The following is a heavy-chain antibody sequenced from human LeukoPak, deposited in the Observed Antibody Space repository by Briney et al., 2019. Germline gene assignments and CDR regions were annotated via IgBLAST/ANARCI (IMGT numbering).Heavy chain of an antibody. CDR2: IRYDGSNK. CDR3: AKEPPTYDFWSGYQTSYFDY. V-gene: IGHV3-30*02. J-gene: IGHJ4*02. Sequence: PGGSLRLSCAASGFTFSGYGTHWVRQAPGKGLEWVAFIRYDGSNKYYADSVKGRFTISRDNSKNTLYLQMNSLRAEDTAVYYCAKEPPTYDFWSGYQTSYFDYWGQGTLVTVSS. D-gene: IGHD3-3*01. CDR1: GFTFSGYG.